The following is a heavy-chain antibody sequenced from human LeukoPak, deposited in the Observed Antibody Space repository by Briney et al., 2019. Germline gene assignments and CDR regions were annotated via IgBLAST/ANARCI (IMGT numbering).Heavy chain of an antibody. Sequence: SETLSLTCTVSGGSLSSGDYYWSWIRHLPRKGLEWIGYIYYTGDTSYNPSLKRRVTLSVATSKNQFSLRGGSVTAPYTGVYYCARADYHHASGRALGAWGQGTLVTVSS. D-gene: IGHD3-10*01. V-gene: IGHV4-30-4*01. J-gene: IGHJ5*02. CDR3: ARADYHHASGRALGA. CDR2: IYYTGDT. CDR1: GGSLSSGDYY.